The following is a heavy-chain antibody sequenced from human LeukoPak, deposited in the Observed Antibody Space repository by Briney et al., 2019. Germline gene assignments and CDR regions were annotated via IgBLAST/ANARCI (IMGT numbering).Heavy chain of an antibody. J-gene: IGHJ4*02. CDR2: ISYDGSNK. D-gene: IGHD6-19*01. CDR1: GFTFSSYG. V-gene: IGHV3-30*18. Sequence: GGSLRLSCAASGFTFSSYGMHRVRQAPGKGLEWVAVISYDGSNKYYADSVKGRFTISRDNSKNTLYLQMNSLRAEDTAVYYCAKVRGAVAGTSGFDYCGQGTLVTVSS. CDR3: AKVRGAVAGTSGFDY.